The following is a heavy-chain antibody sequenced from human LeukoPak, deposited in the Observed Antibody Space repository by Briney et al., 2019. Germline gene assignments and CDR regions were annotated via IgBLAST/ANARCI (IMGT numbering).Heavy chain of an antibody. CDR3: AKLEDGSGYYHIGY. CDR2: ISDSGGST. D-gene: IGHD3-3*01. J-gene: IGHJ4*02. Sequence: PGGSLRLSCAASGFTFSKYAISWVRQAPGKGLEWVSTISDSGGSTYYADSVKGRFTISRDNSKNTLYLQMNSLRAEDTAIHYCAKLEDGSGYYHIGYWGQGTLVTVSS. V-gene: IGHV3-23*01. CDR1: GFTFSKYA.